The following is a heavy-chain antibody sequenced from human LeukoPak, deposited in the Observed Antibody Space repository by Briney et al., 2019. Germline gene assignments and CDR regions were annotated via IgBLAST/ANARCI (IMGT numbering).Heavy chain of an antibody. Sequence: SQTLSLTCTVSGGSLSSGSYYWSWIRQPAGKGLEWIGRIYTSGSTNYNPSLKSRVTISVDTSKNQFSLKLSSVTAETTAVYYSAGDANDFWSGYSDYWGQGTLVTVSS. CDR3: AGDANDFWSGYSDY. J-gene: IGHJ4*02. V-gene: IGHV4-61*02. D-gene: IGHD3-3*01. CDR2: IYTSGST. CDR1: GGSLSSGSYY.